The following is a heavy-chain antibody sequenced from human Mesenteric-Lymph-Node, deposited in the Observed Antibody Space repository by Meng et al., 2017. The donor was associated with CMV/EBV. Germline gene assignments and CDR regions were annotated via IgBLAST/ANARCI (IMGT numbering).Heavy chain of an antibody. V-gene: IGHV4-39*07. D-gene: IGHD1-20*01. CDR3: ARLCPHYNWNFDY. CDR2: IYYNGDT. CDR1: GGSISSSSYY. J-gene: IGHJ4*02. Sequence: ESLKISCPVSGGSISSSSYYWGWIRQPPGKGLEWIGTIYYNGDTYSNPSLKSRVTISVDTSKNRFSLTLSSVTAADTAVYYCARLCPHYNWNFDYWGQGTLVTVSS.